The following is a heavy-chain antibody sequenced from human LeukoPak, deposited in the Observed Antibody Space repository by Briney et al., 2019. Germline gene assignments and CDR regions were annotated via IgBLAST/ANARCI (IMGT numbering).Heavy chain of an antibody. CDR2: IYHSGST. CDR1: GGSISSSNW. D-gene: IGHD1-26*01. Sequence: SGTLSLTCAVSGGSISSSNWWSWVRQPPGKGLEWIGEIYHSGSTSYNPSLKSRVTISVDTSKNQFSLKLSSVTAADTAVYYCARVPSGSPNYFDYWGQGTLVTVSS. CDR3: ARVPSGSPNYFDY. J-gene: IGHJ4*02. V-gene: IGHV4-4*02.